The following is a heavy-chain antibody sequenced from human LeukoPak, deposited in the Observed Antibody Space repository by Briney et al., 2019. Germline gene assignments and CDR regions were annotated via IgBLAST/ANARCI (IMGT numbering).Heavy chain of an antibody. CDR2: MHHSGST. Sequence: SETLSLTCTVSGASVTSGIYYWSWIRQPPGKGLEWIGFMHHSGSTSHHPSLQNRVTMSVDTSKNQFSLKLSSVTAADTAVYYCARHGGSYSRFDYWGQGTLVTVSS. V-gene: IGHV4-61*01. D-gene: IGHD1-26*01. J-gene: IGHJ4*02. CDR3: ARHGGSYSRFDY. CDR1: GASVTSGIYY.